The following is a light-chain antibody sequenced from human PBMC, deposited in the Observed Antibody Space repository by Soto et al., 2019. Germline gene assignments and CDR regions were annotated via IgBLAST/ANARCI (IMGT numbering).Light chain of an antibody. V-gene: IGLV2-8*01. Sequence: QSALTQPSSVSGSPGQSVTISCTGTSSDVGAFNYVSWYQHHPGKVPKFLIYEVNKRPSGVPDRFSGSKSGNTASLTVSGLQPEDEAEYSCSSFLDGTSYVFGTGTKLTVL. CDR2: EVN. CDR1: SSDVGAFNY. J-gene: IGLJ1*01. CDR3: SSFLDGTSYV.